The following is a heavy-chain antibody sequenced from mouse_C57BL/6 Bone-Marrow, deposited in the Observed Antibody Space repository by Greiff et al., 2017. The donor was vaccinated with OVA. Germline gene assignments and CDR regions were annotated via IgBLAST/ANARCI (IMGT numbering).Heavy chain of an antibody. Sequence: EVQLVESGGGLVQPGGSLKLSCAASGFTFSDYGMAWVRQAPRKGPEWVAFISNLSYSIYYADTVTGRFTISRENAKNTLYLERSSLRSEDTAMYYCARHAGYYGSSEAWFAYWGQGTLVTVSA. D-gene: IGHD1-1*01. CDR2: ISNLSYSI. V-gene: IGHV5-15*01. J-gene: IGHJ3*01. CDR1: GFTFSDYG. CDR3: ARHAGYYGSSEAWFAY.